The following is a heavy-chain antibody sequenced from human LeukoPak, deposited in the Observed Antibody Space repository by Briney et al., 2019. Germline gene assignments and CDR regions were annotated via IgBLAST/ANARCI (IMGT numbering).Heavy chain of an antibody. CDR2: IYYSGST. CDR3: ARRITMVRGTNWFDP. CDR1: GGSISSSSYL. Sequence: SETLSLTCTVSGGSISSSSYLWGWIRQPPGKGLEWIGNIYYSGSTYYNPSLKSRVTISVDTSKNQFSLKLSSVTAADTAVYYCARRITMVRGTNWFDPWGQGTLVTVSS. D-gene: IGHD3-10*01. V-gene: IGHV4-39*07. J-gene: IGHJ5*02.